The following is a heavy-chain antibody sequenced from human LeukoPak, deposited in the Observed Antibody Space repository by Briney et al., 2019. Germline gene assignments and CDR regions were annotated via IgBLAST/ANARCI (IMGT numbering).Heavy chain of an antibody. Sequence: QSGGSLRLSCAAPGFTFSSYSMNWVRQAPGKGLEWVSYISSRSKTIYYADSVKGRFTISRDNDKNSLYLQMSSLRDEDSAVYYCARDQGIFDYWGQGTLVTVSS. V-gene: IGHV3-48*02. CDR3: ARDQGIFDY. CDR2: ISSRSKTI. J-gene: IGHJ4*02. CDR1: GFTFSSYS.